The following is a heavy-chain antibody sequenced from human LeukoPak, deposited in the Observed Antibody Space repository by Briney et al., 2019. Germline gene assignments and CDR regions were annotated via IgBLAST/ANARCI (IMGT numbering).Heavy chain of an antibody. V-gene: IGHV1-69*05. CDR1: GGTFSSYA. CDR2: IIPIFGTA. D-gene: IGHD2-2*01. J-gene: IGHJ4*02. Sequence: SVKVSCKASGGTFSSYAISWVRQAPGQGLEWMGGIIPIFGTANYAQKFQGRVTITTDESTSIAYMELSSLRSEDTAVYYCASPIPAAIPMQFDYWGQGTLVTVSS. CDR3: ASPIPAAIPMQFDY.